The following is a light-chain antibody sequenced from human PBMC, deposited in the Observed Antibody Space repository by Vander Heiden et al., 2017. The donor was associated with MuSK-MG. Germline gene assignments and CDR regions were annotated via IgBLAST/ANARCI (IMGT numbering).Light chain of an antibody. CDR3: QQYTSYSWT. J-gene: IGKJ1*01. V-gene: IGKV1-5*01. Sequence: DIQMTQSPSTLSASVGDRVTITCRASQSISSWLAWYQQKPGKAPKLLIYDASSLESGVPSRFSGSGSRTEFTLTISSLQPDDFATYYCQQYTSYSWTFGQGTKVEIK. CDR1: QSISSW. CDR2: DAS.